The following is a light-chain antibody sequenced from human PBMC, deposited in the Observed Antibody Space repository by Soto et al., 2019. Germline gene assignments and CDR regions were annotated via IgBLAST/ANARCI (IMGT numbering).Light chain of an antibody. CDR2: WAS. Sequence: DIVMTQSPDFLTVSLGERATISCKSSQNILSTADNKNYFAWHQQRPGQPPKVLISWASARESGVPDRFIGSGSGKDFTLTITNLQAEDVAVYYCQQYYSAPITFGQGTRLEIK. J-gene: IGKJ5*01. V-gene: IGKV4-1*01. CDR3: QQYYSAPIT. CDR1: QNILSTADNKNY.